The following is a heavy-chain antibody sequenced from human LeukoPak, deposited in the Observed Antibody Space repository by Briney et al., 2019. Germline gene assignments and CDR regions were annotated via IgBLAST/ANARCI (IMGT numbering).Heavy chain of an antibody. CDR1: GGSISSSSYY. D-gene: IGHD1-26*01. V-gene: IGHV4-39*01. CDR2: IYYSGIT. J-gene: IGHJ4*02. Sequence: PSETLSLTCTVSGGSISSSSYYWAWIRRPPGKGLEWIGSIYYSGITYYNPSLKGRVAISVDTSKNQFSLKLRFVTAADTAVYYCASPGVGASSSDFDYWGQGTLVTVSS. CDR3: ASPGVGASSSDFDY.